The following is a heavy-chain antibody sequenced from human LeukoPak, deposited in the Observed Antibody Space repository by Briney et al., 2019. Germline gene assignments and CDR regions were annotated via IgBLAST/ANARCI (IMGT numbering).Heavy chain of an antibody. V-gene: IGHV3-30*02. J-gene: IGHJ4*02. CDR3: AKGSTVFGVVIRTYLDY. CDR2: IHYDGSNQ. D-gene: IGHD3-3*01. Sequence: PGGSLRLSCAASGVAFNIYGMHWVRQAPGKRLEWVAFIHYDGSNQYYADSVKGRFTISRDNSKNTLYLQMDTLRAEDTAVYYCAKGSTVFGVVIRTYLDYWGQGTLVTVSS. CDR1: GVAFNIYG.